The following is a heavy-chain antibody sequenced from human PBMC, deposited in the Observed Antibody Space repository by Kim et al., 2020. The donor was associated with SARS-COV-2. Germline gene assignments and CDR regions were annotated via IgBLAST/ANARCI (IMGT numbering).Heavy chain of an antibody. CDR3: TTTGCALAVSGRGPGMDG. D-gene: IGHD3-3*02. V-gene: IGHV3-15*01. CDR2: IKSKTDGGTT. CDR1: GFTFSNAW. Sequence: GGSLRLSCAASGFTFSNAWMSWVRQAPGKGLEWVGRIKSKTDGGTTDYAAPVKGRFTISRDDSKNTLYLQMNSLKTKDTAVYYCTTTGCALAVSGRGPGMDGWGQGTTVTVSS. J-gene: IGHJ6*02.